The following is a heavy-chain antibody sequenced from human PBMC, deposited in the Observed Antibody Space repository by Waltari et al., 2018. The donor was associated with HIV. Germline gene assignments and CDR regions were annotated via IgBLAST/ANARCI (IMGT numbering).Heavy chain of an antibody. CDR1: GFALGGFY. CDR3: AKDLSYGTDWPYFDK. Sequence: QVQLAESGGGVVQPGRSLKLSCAASGFALGGFYLHWVRQAPGKGLEWVALISFDGKKEYYSDSVKGRFTISRDNSGSRLFLQMNNLRPEDTGVYFCAKDLSYGTDWPYFDKRGQGTLVTVSS. CDR2: ISFDGKKE. J-gene: IGHJ4*02. D-gene: IGHD2-8*02. V-gene: IGHV3-30*18.